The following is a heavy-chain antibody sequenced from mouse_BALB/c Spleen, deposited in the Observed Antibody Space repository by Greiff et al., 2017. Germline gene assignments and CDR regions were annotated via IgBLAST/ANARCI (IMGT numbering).Heavy chain of an antibody. J-gene: IGHJ4*01. CDR1: GFNIKDTY. CDR2: IDPANGNT. CDR3: ASTGTGAMDY. V-gene: IGHV14-3*02. D-gene: IGHD4-1*02. Sequence: VQLKESGAELVKPGASVKLSCTASGFNIKDTYMHWVKQRPEQGLEWIGRIDPANGNTKYDPKFQGKATITADTSSNTAYLQLSSLTSEDTAVYYCASTGTGAMDYWGQGTSVTVSS.